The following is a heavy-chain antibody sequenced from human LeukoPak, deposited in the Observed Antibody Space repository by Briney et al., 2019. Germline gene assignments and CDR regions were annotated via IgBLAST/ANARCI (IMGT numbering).Heavy chain of an antibody. V-gene: IGHV1-18*01. D-gene: IGHD2-2*01. CDR3: ARAWDCSSTTCYVYFDY. CDR2: ISAYLGNT. Sequence: ASVKVSCKTSGYIFTTYGISWVRQAPGQGLEWMGWISAYLGNTNYAQKLQGRVTMTTDTSTNTAYMELRGLTSDDTAVYYCARAWDCSSTTCYVYFDYWGRGSLVTVSS. CDR1: GYIFTTYG. J-gene: IGHJ4*02.